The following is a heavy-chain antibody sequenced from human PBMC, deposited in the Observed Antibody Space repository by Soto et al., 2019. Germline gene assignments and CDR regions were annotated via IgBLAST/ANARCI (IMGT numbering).Heavy chain of an antibody. J-gene: IGHJ5*02. Sequence: GQGLEWMGGIIPIFGTANYAQKFQGRVTITADESTSTAYMELSSLRSEDTAVYYCARSAYGCFTWFDPWGEGTLVTVSS. D-gene: IGHD4-17*01. CDR2: IIPIFGTA. V-gene: IGHV1-69*01. CDR3: ARSAYGCFTWFDP.